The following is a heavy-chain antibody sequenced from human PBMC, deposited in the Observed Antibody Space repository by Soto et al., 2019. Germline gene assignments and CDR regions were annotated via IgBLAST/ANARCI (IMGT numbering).Heavy chain of an antibody. CDR1: GFTFSSYG. CDR3: AKASIAAAGPRGYYYGMDV. D-gene: IGHD6-13*01. Sequence: RSLRLSCAASGFTFSSYGMHWVRQAPGKGLEWVAVISYDGSNKYYADSVKGRFTISRDNSKNTLYLQMNSLRAEDTAVYYCAKASIAAAGPRGYYYGMDVWGQGTTVTVSS. CDR2: ISYDGSNK. J-gene: IGHJ6*02. V-gene: IGHV3-30*18.